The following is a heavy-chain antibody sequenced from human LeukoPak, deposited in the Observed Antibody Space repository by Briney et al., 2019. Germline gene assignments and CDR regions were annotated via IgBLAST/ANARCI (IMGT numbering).Heavy chain of an antibody. CDR1: GGSMSSYY. V-gene: IGHV4-59*01. D-gene: IGHD5-18*01. CDR2: IYYSGST. CDR3: AGDHRGYSYGLFDN. Sequence: NPSETLSLTCTVSGGSMSSYYWSWIRQPPGKGLEWIGSIYYSGSTNYNPSLKSRVTISVDTSKNQFSLRLSSVTAADTAVYYCAGDHRGYSYGLFDNWGQGTLVTVSS. J-gene: IGHJ4*02.